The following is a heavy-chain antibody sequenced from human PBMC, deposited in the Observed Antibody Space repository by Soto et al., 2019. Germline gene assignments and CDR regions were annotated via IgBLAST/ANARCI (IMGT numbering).Heavy chain of an antibody. CDR3: ARCRRACATHRGDWFDP. CDR2: MNPNSGNT. Sequence: GASVKVSCKASGYTFTSYDINWVRQATGQGLEWMGWMNPNSGNTGYAQKFQGRVTMTRNTSISTAYMELSSLRSEDTAVYYCARCRRACATHRGDWFDPWGQGTLVTVSS. CDR1: GYTFTSYD. V-gene: IGHV1-8*01. D-gene: IGHD2-15*01. J-gene: IGHJ5*02.